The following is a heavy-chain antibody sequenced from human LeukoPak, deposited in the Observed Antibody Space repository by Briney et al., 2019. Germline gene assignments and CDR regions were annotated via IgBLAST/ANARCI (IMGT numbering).Heavy chain of an antibody. Sequence: QPGRSLRLSCAASGLTFDNYAMHWVRQAPGKGLEWVSGITWNSGTLGYADSVKGRFTISRDNAKNSLYLQMNSLRAEDTAVYYCAKDGSLYRDMVRGVIYAQFFDYWGQGTLVTVSS. CDR3: AKDGSLYRDMVRGVIYAQFFDY. V-gene: IGHV3-9*01. CDR2: ITWNSGTL. D-gene: IGHD3-10*01. CDR1: GLTFDNYA. J-gene: IGHJ4*02.